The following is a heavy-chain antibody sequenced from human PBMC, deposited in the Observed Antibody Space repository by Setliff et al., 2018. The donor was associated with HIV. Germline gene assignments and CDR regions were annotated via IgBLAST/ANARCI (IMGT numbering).Heavy chain of an antibody. CDR2: IYPGDSET. CDR3: ARRGIVVVPAGAFDI. CDR1: GYSFTSYW. Sequence: PGESLTISCKGSGYSFTSYWIGWVRQMPGKGLEWMGIIYPGDSETRYSPSFQGQVTISVNKSISTAYVQWSSLKASDTAMYYCARRGIVVVPAGAFDIWGQGTMVTVSS. J-gene: IGHJ3*02. D-gene: IGHD2-2*01. V-gene: IGHV5-51*01.